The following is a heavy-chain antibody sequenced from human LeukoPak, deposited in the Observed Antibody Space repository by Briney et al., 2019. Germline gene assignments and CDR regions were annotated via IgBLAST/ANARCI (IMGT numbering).Heavy chain of an antibody. Sequence: GGSLRLSCAASGFTFSSSWMHWVRQSPEKGLVWVARINGDGSSTSFADSVKGRFTISRDNAKSTLYLQMNSLSAEDSAVYYCTRDLMDYDVSTGLHHYYMDVWGQGTTVTVSS. CDR2: INGDGSST. V-gene: IGHV3-74*01. CDR3: TRDLMDYDVSTGLHHYYMDV. CDR1: GFTFSSSW. D-gene: IGHD3-9*01. J-gene: IGHJ6*02.